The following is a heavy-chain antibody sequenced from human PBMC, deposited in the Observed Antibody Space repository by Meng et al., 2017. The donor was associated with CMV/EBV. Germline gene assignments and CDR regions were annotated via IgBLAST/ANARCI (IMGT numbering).Heavy chain of an antibody. CDR1: GFSLSPSGMR. Sequence: SGPTLVKLTQTLTLTCTFSGFSLSPSGMRVSWVRQLPGKDREWLVRIDWDDDKFYSTSLKTRLTISNDTSKNQVVLTMTNMDPVDTATYYRARINELNLDYWGQGTLVTVSS. J-gene: IGHJ4*02. V-gene: IGHV2-70D*14. CDR2: IDWDDDK. D-gene: IGHD1-1*01. CDR3: ARINELNLDY.